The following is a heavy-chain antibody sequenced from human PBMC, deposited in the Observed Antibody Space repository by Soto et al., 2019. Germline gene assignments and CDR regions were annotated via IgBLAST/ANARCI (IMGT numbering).Heavy chain of an antibody. V-gene: IGHV4-59*01. CDR2: IYYSGST. Sequence: LLQLPETLSLTCTVSGGSISSYYWSWIRQPPGKGLEWIGYIYYSGSTNYNPSLKSRVTISVDTSKNQFSLKLSSVTAADTAVYYCARTTYYDFWSGYLTYYYYMDVWGKGTTVTVSS. CDR1: GGSISSYY. D-gene: IGHD3-3*01. CDR3: ARTTYYDFWSGYLTYYYYMDV. J-gene: IGHJ6*03.